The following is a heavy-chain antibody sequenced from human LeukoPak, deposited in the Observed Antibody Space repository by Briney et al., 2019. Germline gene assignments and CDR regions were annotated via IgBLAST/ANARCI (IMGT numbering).Heavy chain of an antibody. V-gene: IGHV3-23*01. CDR3: ANRGSYGAMDS. CDR1: GFTFSSYA. J-gene: IGHJ4*02. D-gene: IGHD4/OR15-4a*01. Sequence: GGSLRLSCAASGFTFSSYAMSWVRQASGKGLEWVSSISGSGDSTYYADSVKGRFDISRDNSKNTLYLHMNSLRAEDTAVYYCANRGSYGAMDSWGQGTPVTVSS. CDR2: ISGSGDST.